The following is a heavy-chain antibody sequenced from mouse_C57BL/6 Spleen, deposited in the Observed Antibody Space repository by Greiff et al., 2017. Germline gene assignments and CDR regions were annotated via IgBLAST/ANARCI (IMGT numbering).Heavy chain of an antibody. CDR3: ERRDYTVAMDY. D-gene: IGHD2-13*01. J-gene: IGHJ4*01. CDR1: GYTFTSYT. CDR2: INPSSGYT. Sequence: QVQLQQSGAELARPGASVKMSCKASGYTFTSYTMHWVKQRPGQGLEWIGYINPSSGYTQYTQKFKDKATLTADKSYRTAYMQLSSLKSEDSAVYYVERRDYTVAMDYWGQGTSVTVSS. V-gene: IGHV1-4*01.